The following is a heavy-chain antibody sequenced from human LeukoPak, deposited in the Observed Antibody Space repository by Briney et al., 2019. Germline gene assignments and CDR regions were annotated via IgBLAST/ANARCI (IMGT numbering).Heavy chain of an antibody. CDR2: IKQDGREI. V-gene: IGHV3-7*01. Sequence: GGSLRLSCVASEFTFSSYWMSWVRQAPGRGLEWVANIKQDGREIYYVDSVKGRFTISRDNAKKSLYLQMNSLRAEDTAVYYYARSYSRFDYWGQGTLFTVSS. J-gene: IGHJ4*02. CDR3: ARSYSRFDY. CDR1: EFTFSSYW. D-gene: IGHD6-13*01.